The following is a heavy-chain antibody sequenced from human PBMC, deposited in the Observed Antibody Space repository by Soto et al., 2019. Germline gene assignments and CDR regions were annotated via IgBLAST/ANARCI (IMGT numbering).Heavy chain of an antibody. V-gene: IGHV1-3*01. CDR2: INAGNGNT. D-gene: IGHD1-1*01. CDR3: ARGSHWNPNDY. J-gene: IGHJ4*02. Sequence: ASVKVSCKASGYTFTSYAMHWVRQAPGQRLEWMGWINAGNGNTKYSQKFQGRVTTTRDTSASTAYMELSSLRSEDTAVYYCARGSHWNPNDYWGQGTLVTVSS. CDR1: GYTFTSYA.